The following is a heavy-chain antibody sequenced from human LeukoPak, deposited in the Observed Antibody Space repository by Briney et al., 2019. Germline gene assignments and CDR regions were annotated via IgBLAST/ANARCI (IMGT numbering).Heavy chain of an antibody. CDR2: TRNKVNSYTT. CDR1: GFTFSDHY. CDR3: ARSMYGEGRRIIDFDY. V-gene: IGHV3-72*01. Sequence: GGSLRLSCAASGFTFSDHYIDWVRQAPGKGLEWVARTRNKVNSYTTAYAETVTGRFTVSRDDSSNSVYLQMNSLKIEDTAVYYCARSMYGEGRRIIDFDYWGQGSLLTVSS. J-gene: IGHJ4*02. D-gene: IGHD4/OR15-4a*01.